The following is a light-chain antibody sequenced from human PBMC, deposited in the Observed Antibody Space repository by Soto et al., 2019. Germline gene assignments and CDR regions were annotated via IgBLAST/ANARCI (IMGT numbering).Light chain of an antibody. CDR1: SSDVGGYNY. V-gene: IGLV2-14*03. CDR3: SSYTTSNTRQIV. J-gene: IGLJ1*01. CDR2: DVS. Sequence: LTPPASGSGSPGQSINISCTETSSDVGGYNYVSWCQHHPGKAPKLIIYDVSNRPSGVSNPFSGSKSGNTASLTVSGLQPEDEADYYCSSYTTSNTRQIVFGTGTKVTVL.